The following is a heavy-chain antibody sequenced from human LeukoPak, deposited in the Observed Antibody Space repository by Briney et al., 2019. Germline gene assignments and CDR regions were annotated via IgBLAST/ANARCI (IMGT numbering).Heavy chain of an antibody. CDR3: ARDGGLNYYGSGSYYNPYNWFDP. V-gene: IGHV1-46*01. CDR1: GYTFTSYY. D-gene: IGHD3-10*01. Sequence: ASVKVSCKASGYTFTSYYMHWVRQAPGQGLEWMGIINPSGGSTSYAQKFQGRVTMTRDTPTSTVYMELSSLRSEDTAVYYCARDGGLNYYGSGSYYNPYNWFDPWGQGTLVTVSS. J-gene: IGHJ5*02. CDR2: INPSGGST.